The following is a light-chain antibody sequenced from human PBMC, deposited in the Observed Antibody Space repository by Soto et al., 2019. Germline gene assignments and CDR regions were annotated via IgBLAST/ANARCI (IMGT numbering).Light chain of an antibody. CDR2: GAS. CDR1: QSVSSN. J-gene: IGKJ1*01. Sequence: EILLTQSPATLSVSPGERATLSCRASQSVSSNLAWYQQKPGQAPRHLIYGASTRATGIPARLSGSGSGAEFTLTISSLQSEDFAVYYCQQYNNWLWTFGQGTKVDI. CDR3: QQYNNWLWT. V-gene: IGKV3-15*01.